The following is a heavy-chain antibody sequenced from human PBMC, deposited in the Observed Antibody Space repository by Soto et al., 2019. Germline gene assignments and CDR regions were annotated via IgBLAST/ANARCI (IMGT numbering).Heavy chain of an antibody. CDR3: ASSWELGRPASVYYYYGMDV. CDR2: ISAYNGNT. Sequence: ASVKVSCKASGYTFTSYGISWVRQAPGQGLEWMGWISAYNGNTNYAQKLQGRVTMTTDTSTSTAYMELRSLRSDDTAVYYCASSWELGRPASVYYYYGMDVWGQGTTVNVSS. V-gene: IGHV1-18*04. J-gene: IGHJ6*02. CDR1: GYTFTSYG. D-gene: IGHD1-26*01.